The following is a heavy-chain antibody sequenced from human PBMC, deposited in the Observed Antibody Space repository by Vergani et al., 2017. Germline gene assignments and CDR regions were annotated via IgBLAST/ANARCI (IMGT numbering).Heavy chain of an antibody. CDR3: ARNRGRGGSYSVSWFDP. CDR2: LDPHTGDT. V-gene: IGHV1-2*02. J-gene: IGHJ5*02. Sequence: QVQLEQSGAEVKKPGSSVTVSCRASGGTFGSHTISWVRQAPGQGLEWVGRLDPHTGDTKYAEKFQGRAILTRDRSISTAYMELISLISDDTAVYYCARNRGRGGSYSVSWFDPWGQGTQVTVAS. D-gene: IGHD3-10*01. CDR1: GGTFGSHT.